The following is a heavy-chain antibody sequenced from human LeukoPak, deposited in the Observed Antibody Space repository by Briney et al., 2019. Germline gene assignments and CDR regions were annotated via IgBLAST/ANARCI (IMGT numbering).Heavy chain of an antibody. J-gene: IGHJ4*02. Sequence: PGGSLRLSCAASGFTFSSYEMNWVRQAPGKGLEWVSYISSSGSTIYYADSVKGRFTISRDNAKNSLYLQMNSLRAEDTAVYYCASHSAWYLRSLDYWGQGPWSPSPQ. V-gene: IGHV3-48*03. CDR2: ISSSGSTI. CDR3: ASHSAWYLRSLDY. D-gene: IGHD6-19*01. CDR1: GFTFSSYE.